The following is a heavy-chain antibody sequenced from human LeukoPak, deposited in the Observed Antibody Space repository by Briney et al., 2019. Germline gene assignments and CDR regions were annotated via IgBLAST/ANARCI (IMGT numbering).Heavy chain of an antibody. D-gene: IGHD2-15*01. Sequence: GGSLRLSCAASGFTFSTYAMSWVRQIPGKGLEWVSAISGSDDGAYYADSVKGRFTISRDNSRNTLYLQMNTLRAEDTAVYFCAKSPVSSCRGSFCYPFDYWGQGNLVTVSS. CDR3: AKSPVSSCRGSFCYPFDY. CDR1: GFTFSTYA. J-gene: IGHJ4*02. CDR2: ISGSDDGA. V-gene: IGHV3-23*01.